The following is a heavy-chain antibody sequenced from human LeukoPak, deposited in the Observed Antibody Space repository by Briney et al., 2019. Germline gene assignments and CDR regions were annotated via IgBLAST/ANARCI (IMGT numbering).Heavy chain of an antibody. J-gene: IGHJ4*02. CDR3: ASERNWNELDY. D-gene: IGHD1-1*01. CDR1: GFTFSSYW. Sequence: GGSLRLSCVASGFTFSSYWMSWVRQAPGKGLEWVANIKQDGSEKYYVDSVKGRFTISRDNAKNSLYLQMNSLRAEDTAVYYCASERNWNELDYWGPGTLVTVSS. CDR2: IKQDGSEK. V-gene: IGHV3-7*01.